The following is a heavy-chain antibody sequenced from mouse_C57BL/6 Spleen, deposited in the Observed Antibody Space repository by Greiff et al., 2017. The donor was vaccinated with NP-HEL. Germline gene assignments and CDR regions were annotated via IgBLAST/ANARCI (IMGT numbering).Heavy chain of an antibody. CDR2: ISNGGGST. CDR1: GFTFSDYY. J-gene: IGHJ2*01. Sequence: EVQRVESGGGLVQPGGSLKLSCAASGFTFSDYYMYWVRQTPEKRLEWVAYISNGGGSTYYPDTVKGRFTISRDNAKNTLYLQMSRLKSEDTAMYYCAREGVGNHYFDYWGQGTTLTVSS. V-gene: IGHV5-12*01. CDR3: AREGVGNHYFDY. D-gene: IGHD2-1*01.